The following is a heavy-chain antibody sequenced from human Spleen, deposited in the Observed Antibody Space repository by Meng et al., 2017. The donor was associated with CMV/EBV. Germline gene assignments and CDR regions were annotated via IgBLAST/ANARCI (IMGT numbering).Heavy chain of an antibody. CDR1: AYSFTEHW. Sequence: GESLKISCRASAYSFTEHWIGWVRQTPGKGLEWMGTINPADSDTRSNPSFQGQVTMSVDKSTNNAYLRWTNLKASDTAMYFCARRSSTWPDSFDVWGQGTMVTVSS. CDR3: ARRSSTWPDSFDV. D-gene: IGHD6-13*01. V-gene: IGHV5-51*01. CDR2: INPADSDT. J-gene: IGHJ3*01.